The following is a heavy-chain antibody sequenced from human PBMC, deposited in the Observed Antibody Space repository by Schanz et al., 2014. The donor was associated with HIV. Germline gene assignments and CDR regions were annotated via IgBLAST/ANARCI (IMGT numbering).Heavy chain of an antibody. Sequence: EVQVAETGGGLIQPGGSLRLSCVASGFNVSRSYISWVRQAPGKGLEWVSVMYSDGATHYEDSEKGRFTLTRDSPKTILFLQMNLLRVDETVVYYCARESYGALDHWGQGTLVTVS. CDR3: ARESYGALDH. CDR2: MYSDGAT. CDR1: GFNVSRSY. J-gene: IGHJ4*01. D-gene: IGHD4-17*01. V-gene: IGHV3-53*02.